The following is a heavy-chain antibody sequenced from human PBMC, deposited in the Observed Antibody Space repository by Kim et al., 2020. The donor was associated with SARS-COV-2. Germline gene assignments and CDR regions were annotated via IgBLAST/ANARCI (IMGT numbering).Heavy chain of an antibody. CDR2: IKSKTDGGTT. D-gene: IGHD3-9*01. V-gene: IGHV3-15*01. CDR3: TTDRLGGYLGYYDILTGYYARSPLYYSGMDV. CDR1: GFTFSNAW. J-gene: IGHJ6*02. Sequence: GGSLRLSCAASGFTFSNAWMSWVRQAPGKGLEWVGRIKSKTDGGTTDYAAPVKGRFTISRDDSKNTLYLQMNSLKTEDTAMYYCTTDRLGGYLGYYDILTGYYARSPLYYSGMDVWGQGTTVTVSS.